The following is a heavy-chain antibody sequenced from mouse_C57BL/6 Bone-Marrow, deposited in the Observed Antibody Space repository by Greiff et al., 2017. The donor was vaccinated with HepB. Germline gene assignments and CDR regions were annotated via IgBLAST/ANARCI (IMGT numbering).Heavy chain of an antibody. CDR2: IYPGSGST. J-gene: IGHJ1*03. CDR3: ARIVYSPPHWYFDV. CDR1: GYTFTSYW. Sequence: VQLQQPGAELVKPGASVKMSCKASGYTFTSYWITWVKQRPGQGLEWIGDIYPGSGSTNYNEKFKSKATLTVDTSSSTAYMQLSSLTSEDSAVYYCARIVYSPPHWYFDVWGTGTTVTVSS. V-gene: IGHV1-55*01.